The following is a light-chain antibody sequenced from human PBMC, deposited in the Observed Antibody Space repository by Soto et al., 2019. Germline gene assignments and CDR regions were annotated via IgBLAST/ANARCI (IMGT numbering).Light chain of an antibody. Sequence: DIQMTQSPSSVSASVGDRVTITCRASQDINSWLTWYQQKPGKAPKLLIYAASTLQPGVPSRFSGSGSGTDVTLTISSLQPEDCATYLCQQSNYFPPTFGPGTTVDIK. CDR1: QDINSW. V-gene: IGKV1D-12*01. CDR2: AAS. CDR3: QQSNYFPPT. J-gene: IGKJ3*01.